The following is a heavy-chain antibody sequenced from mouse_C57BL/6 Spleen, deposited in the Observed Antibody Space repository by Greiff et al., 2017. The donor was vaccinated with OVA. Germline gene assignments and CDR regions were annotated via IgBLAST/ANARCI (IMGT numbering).Heavy chain of an antibody. J-gene: IGHJ4*01. CDR2: IHPNSGST. CDR1: GYTFTSYW. Sequence: QVQLQQPGAELVKPGASVKFSCKASGYTFTSYWMHWVKQRPGQGLEWIGMIHPNSGSTNYNEKFKSKATLTVDKSSSTSYMQLCSLTSEDSAVYYYARYDESSCYYALDYWGQGTSVTVSS. V-gene: IGHV1-64*01. CDR3: ARYDESSCYYALDY. D-gene: IGHD2-12*01.